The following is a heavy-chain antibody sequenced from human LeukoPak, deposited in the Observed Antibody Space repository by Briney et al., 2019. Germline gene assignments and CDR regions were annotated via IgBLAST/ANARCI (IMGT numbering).Heavy chain of an antibody. D-gene: IGHD6-19*01. J-gene: IGHJ4*02. CDR2: ISGSGGST. CDR3: AKDIAVAGMGYFDY. CDR1: GFTFSSYA. V-gene: IGHV3-23*01. Sequence: GGSLRLSCAASGFTFSSYAMSWVRQAPGKGLEWVSAISGSGGSTYYADSVKGRFTISRDNSKNTLYLQMYSLRAEDTAVYYCAKDIAVAGMGYFDYWGQGTLVTVSS.